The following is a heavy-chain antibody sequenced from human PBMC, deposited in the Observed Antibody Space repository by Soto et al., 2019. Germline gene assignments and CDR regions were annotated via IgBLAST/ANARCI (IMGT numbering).Heavy chain of an antibody. D-gene: IGHD6-13*01. J-gene: IGHJ4*02. CDR3: ASSEVGKQQLAIYDFDY. Sequence: GASVKVSCKASGGTFSSYAISWVRQAPGQGLEWVGGIIPILGTANYAQKFQGRVTITADESTSTAYMELSSLRSEDTAVYYCASSEVGKQQLAIYDFDYWGQGTLVTVSS. V-gene: IGHV1-69*13. CDR1: GGTFSSYA. CDR2: IIPILGTA.